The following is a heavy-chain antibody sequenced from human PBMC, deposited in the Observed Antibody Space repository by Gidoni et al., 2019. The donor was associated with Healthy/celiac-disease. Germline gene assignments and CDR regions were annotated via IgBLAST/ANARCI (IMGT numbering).Heavy chain of an antibody. V-gene: IGHV4-61*02. CDR3: ARVGCSSTSCFDRFDP. CDR2: IYTSGST. J-gene: IGHJ5*02. CDR1: GGSISSGSYY. Sequence: QVQLQESGPGLVKPSQTMSLTCTGSGGSISSGSYYWRWIRQPAGKGLEWIGRIYTSGSTNYNPSLKSRVTISVDTSKNQFSLKLSSVTAADTAVYYCARVGCSSTSCFDRFDPGGQGTLVTVSS. D-gene: IGHD2-2*01.